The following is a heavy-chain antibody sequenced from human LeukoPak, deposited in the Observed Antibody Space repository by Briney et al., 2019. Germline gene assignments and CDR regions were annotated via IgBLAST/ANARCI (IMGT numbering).Heavy chain of an antibody. CDR3: ARGLGQNNYDSSGYYPYYFDY. Sequence: PGGSLRLSCVVSGFNFRSYSMNWVRQAPGKGLEWVSVIYSGGSTYYADSVKGRFTISRDNSKNTLYLQMNSLRAEDTAVYYCARGLGQNNYDSSGYYPYYFDYWGQGTLVTVSS. J-gene: IGHJ4*02. D-gene: IGHD3-22*01. CDR2: IYSGGST. CDR1: GFNFRSYS. V-gene: IGHV3-53*01.